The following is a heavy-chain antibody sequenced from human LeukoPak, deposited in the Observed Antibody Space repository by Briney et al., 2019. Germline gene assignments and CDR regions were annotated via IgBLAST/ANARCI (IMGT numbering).Heavy chain of an antibody. CDR2: THYSENT. D-gene: IGHD2-15*01. CDR3: ARDGGSGRFDY. CDR1: GGSVSSGHNY. Sequence: SETLSLTCTVSGGSVSSGHNYWSWIRQPPGKGLEWIGYTHYSENTYYNPSLKSRVTISVDTSKNQFSLKLSSVTAADTAVYYCARDGGSGRFDYWGQGTLVTVSS. V-gene: IGHV4-30-4*01. J-gene: IGHJ4*02.